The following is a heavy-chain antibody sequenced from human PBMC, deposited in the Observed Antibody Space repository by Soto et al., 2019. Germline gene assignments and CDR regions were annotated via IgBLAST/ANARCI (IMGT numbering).Heavy chain of an antibody. Sequence: EVQLLESGGGLVQPGGSLRLSCAASGFTFSSYAMWWVRQAPGKGLECVSAISGGGETTYYADSVKGRFTISRDNSKNTLYLQMNSLRAEDTAVYYCAFNSGSGSYYFDYWGPGALVTGSS. CDR1: GFTFSSYA. CDR2: ISGGGETT. V-gene: IGHV3-23*01. CDR3: AFNSGSGSYYFDY. D-gene: IGHD3-10*01. J-gene: IGHJ4*02.